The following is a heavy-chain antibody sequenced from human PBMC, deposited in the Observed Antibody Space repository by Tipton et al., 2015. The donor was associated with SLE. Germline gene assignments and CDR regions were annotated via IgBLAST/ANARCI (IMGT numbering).Heavy chain of an antibody. D-gene: IGHD6-13*01. CDR3: ARGYSSSWSDLDY. CDR2: IYHSGST. V-gene: IGHV4-4*02. J-gene: IGHJ4*02. CDR1: GGSISSSNW. Sequence: TLSLTCAVSGGSISSSNWWSWVRQPPGKGLEWIGEIYHSGSTNYNPSLKSRVTISVDTSKNQFSLKLSSVTAADTAVYYCARGYSSSWSDLDYWGQGTLVTVSS.